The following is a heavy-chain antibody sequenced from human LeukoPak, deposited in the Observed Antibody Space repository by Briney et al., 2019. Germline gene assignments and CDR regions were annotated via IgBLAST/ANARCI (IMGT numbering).Heavy chain of an antibody. CDR2: ISSSSSTI. CDR1: GFTFSSYS. D-gene: IGHD6-19*01. CDR3: ARAGTAVRLDMGFDS. J-gene: IGHJ4*02. V-gene: IGHV3-48*04. Sequence: GGSLRLSCAASGFTFSSYSMNWVRQAPGKGLEWVSYISSSSSTIYYADSVKGRLTVSRDNAKNSLYLQMNSLRAEDTAIYYCARAGTAVRLDMGFDSWGQGTLVTVSS.